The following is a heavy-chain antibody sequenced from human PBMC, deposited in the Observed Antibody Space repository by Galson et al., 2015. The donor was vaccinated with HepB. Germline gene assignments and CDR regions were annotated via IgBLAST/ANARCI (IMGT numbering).Heavy chain of an antibody. J-gene: IGHJ6*02. CDR1: GFTFSTYS. D-gene: IGHD2-2*01. CDR3: TRDRYCTSTTCSGYYYGMDV. CDR2: ISRSSRNR. V-gene: IGHV3-48*01. Sequence: SLRLSCAASGFTFSTYSINWVRQAPGKGLEWISYISRSSRNRYYAASVNGRLPISRDEAKNSLYLQMNSLRGEETAVYYCTRDRYCTSTTCSGYYYGMDVWGQGTTVTVSS.